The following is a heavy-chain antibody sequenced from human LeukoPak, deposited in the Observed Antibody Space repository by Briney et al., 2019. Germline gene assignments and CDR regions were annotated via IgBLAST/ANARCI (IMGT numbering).Heavy chain of an antibody. CDR1: GGSISSYY. D-gene: IGHD2-15*01. J-gene: IGHJ6*03. CDR2: IYYSGST. V-gene: IGHV4-59*08. Sequence: SETLSLTCTVSGGSISSYYWSWIRQPPGKGLEWIGYIYYSGSTNYNPSLKSRVTISVDTSKNQFSLKLSSVTAADTAVYYCARHVPLCSGGSCYYYYCYMDVWGKGTTVTVSS. CDR3: ARHVPLCSGGSCYYYYCYMDV.